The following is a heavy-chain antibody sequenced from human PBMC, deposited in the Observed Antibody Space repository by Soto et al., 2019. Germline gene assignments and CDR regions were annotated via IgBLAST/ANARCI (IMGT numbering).Heavy chain of an antibody. CDR3: ARGRYCSGGSCYMAVDY. Sequence: VQLVESGGGLVQPGGSLRLSCAASGFTFSSYWMSWVRQAPGKGLEWVANIKQDGSEKYYVDSVKGRFTISRDNAKNSLYLQMNSLRAEDTAVYYCARGRYCSGGSCYMAVDYWGQGTLVTVSS. CDR1: GFTFSSYW. V-gene: IGHV3-7*01. J-gene: IGHJ4*02. CDR2: IKQDGSEK. D-gene: IGHD2-15*01.